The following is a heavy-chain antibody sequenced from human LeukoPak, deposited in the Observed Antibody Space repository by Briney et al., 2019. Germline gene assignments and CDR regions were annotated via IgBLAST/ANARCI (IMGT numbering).Heavy chain of an antibody. J-gene: IGHJ4*02. D-gene: IGHD2-15*01. CDR2: INYESTVK. CDR3: ARDPDSSAFDY. Sequence: PGGSLRLSCTAPGINFVTSWRSCVRRSLGKGLEFLANINYESTVKNYLVSVKGRFTISRDNPKNSMYLQMDSLRAEDTAIYYCARDPDSSAFDYWGQGALVTVSS. V-gene: IGHV3-7*01. CDR1: GINFVTSW.